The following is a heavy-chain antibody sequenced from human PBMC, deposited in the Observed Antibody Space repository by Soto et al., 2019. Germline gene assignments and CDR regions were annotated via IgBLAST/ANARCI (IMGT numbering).Heavy chain of an antibody. CDR2: INPSGGST. CDR1: GYTFTTYY. V-gene: IGHV1-46*03. D-gene: IGHD4-17*01. J-gene: IGHJ4*02. CDR3: ARVSTTSDYGDYATDY. Sequence: ASVKVSCKASGYTFTTYYMHWVRQAPGQGLEWMGIINPSGGSTSYAQKFQGRVTMTRDTSTSTVYMELSSLRSEDTAVYYCARVSTTSDYGDYATDYWGQGTLVTVSS.